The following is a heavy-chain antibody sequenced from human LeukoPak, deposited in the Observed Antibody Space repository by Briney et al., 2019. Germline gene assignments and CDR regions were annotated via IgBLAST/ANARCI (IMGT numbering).Heavy chain of an antibody. Sequence: GESLQISCQGSGYSFTYNWIGWVRQMPGKGLEWMGIIYPGDSDTRYSPSFQGQVIISADKSISTAYLQWSSLKASDTAMYYCARRTSGSSSHFDYWGQGTLVTVSS. V-gene: IGHV5-51*01. D-gene: IGHD2-8*01. CDR1: GYSFTYNW. J-gene: IGHJ4*02. CDR2: IYPGDSDT. CDR3: ARRTSGSSSHFDY.